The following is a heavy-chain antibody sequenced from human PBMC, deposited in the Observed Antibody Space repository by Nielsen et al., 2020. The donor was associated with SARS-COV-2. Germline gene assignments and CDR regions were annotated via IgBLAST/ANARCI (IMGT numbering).Heavy chain of an antibody. J-gene: IGHJ4*02. CDR1: GLTFNRHA. D-gene: IGHD4-23*01. CDR3: ARHDYGGNSPIDS. Sequence: GKSLKISCSASGLTFNRHAMTWVRQTPGKRLEWVSSIPGSGADTYYADSVKGRFTISRDNSKNTLFLQMNSLRAEDTAVYYCARHDYGGNSPIDSWGQGTLVTVSS. CDR2: IPGSGADT. V-gene: IGHV3-23*01.